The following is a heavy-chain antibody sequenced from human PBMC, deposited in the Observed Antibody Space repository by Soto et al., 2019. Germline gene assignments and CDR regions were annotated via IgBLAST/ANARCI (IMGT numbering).Heavy chain of an antibody. J-gene: IGHJ3*02. CDR1: GYSFTSYW. D-gene: IGHD2-15*01. V-gene: IGHV5-51*01. CDR2: IYPGDSDT. CDR3: ARHRRYCSGGSCPSRAFDI. Sequence: EVQLVQSGAEVKKPGESLKISCKGSGYSFTSYWIGWVRQMPGKGLEWMGIIYPGDSDTRYSPSFQGQVTISADKSISTAYLQWSSLKASDTAMYYCARHRRYCSGGSCPSRAFDIWGQGTMVTVSS.